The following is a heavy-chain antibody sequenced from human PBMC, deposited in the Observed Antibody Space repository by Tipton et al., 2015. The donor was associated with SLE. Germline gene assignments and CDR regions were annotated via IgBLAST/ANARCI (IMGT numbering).Heavy chain of an antibody. J-gene: IGHJ4*02. Sequence: LRLSCAASGFAFSTYAMSWVRQAPGKGLEWIGEISQRGITNYNPSLKSRVTISGDPSEKQVSLKLTSVTAADTAVYYCTGYLDWNYTFIDFWGQGSLVTVSS. CDR1: GFAFSTYA. CDR3: TGYLDWNYTFIDF. CDR2: ISQRGIT. V-gene: IGHV4-34*01. D-gene: IGHD1-7*01.